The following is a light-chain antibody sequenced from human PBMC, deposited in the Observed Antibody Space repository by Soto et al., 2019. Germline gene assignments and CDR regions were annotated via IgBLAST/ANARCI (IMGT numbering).Light chain of an antibody. J-gene: IGLJ1*01. CDR1: SSNIGAGHD. V-gene: IGLV1-40*01. CDR2: GNS. Sequence: QSVLTQPPSVSEAPGQRVTISCTGSSSNIGAGHDVHWYQQLPGTAPKLLIYGNSNRPSGVPDRFSGSKSGTSASLAITGLQAEDEADYYCQSYDSSLSGFYVFGTGTKVTVL. CDR3: QSYDSSLSGFYV.